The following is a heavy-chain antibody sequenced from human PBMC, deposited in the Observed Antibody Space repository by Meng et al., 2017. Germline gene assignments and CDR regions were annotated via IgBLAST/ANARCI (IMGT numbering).Heavy chain of an antibody. CDR2: MKSNVDDGTV. CDR1: RFSCRNAW. CDR3: SGHVDY. J-gene: IGHJ4*01. Sequence: GESSEKLAVSLRLAGEYMRFSCRNAWLTWVRQGQGKGLNGMSRMKSNVDDGTVDYAAAVKGRFFISRDDSENTFYLQMNSLKTEDTAVYYCSGHVDYWGHGTLVTVSS. V-gene: IGHV3-15*01.